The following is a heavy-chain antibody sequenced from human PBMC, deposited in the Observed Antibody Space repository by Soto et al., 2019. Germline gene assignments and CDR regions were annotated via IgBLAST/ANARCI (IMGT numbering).Heavy chain of an antibody. J-gene: IGHJ6*02. D-gene: IGHD5-18*01. CDR3: DRASPVVTDV. Sequence: QVQLQESGPGLVKPSQTLSLTCTVSGGSISSGDYYWSWIRQPPGKGLEWIGYIYYSGSTYYNPSRKSRVTISLYTSQNQSSLKLSSVTAADTAVCYCDRASPVVTDVWGQGTTVTVTS. V-gene: IGHV4-30-4*01. CDR2: IYYSGST. CDR1: GGSISSGDYY.